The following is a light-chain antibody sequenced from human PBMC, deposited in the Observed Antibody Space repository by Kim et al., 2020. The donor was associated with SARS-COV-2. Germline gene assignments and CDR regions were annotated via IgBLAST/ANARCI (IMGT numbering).Light chain of an antibody. CDR1: QASSNY. CDR3: QQYISYPRT. Sequence: DIQMTQSPSSLSASVGDRVTITCRASQASSNYLAWFQQKPGKAPKSLIYLASNLQGGVPSRFSGSGSGTDFTLTISSLQPEDFGTYYCQQYISYPRTFGQGTKVDIK. V-gene: IGKV1-16*01. J-gene: IGKJ1*01. CDR2: LAS.